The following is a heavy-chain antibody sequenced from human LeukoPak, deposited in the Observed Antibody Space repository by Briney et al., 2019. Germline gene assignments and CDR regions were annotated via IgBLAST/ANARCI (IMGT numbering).Heavy chain of an antibody. J-gene: IGHJ4*02. CDR1: GFTFSSYA. Sequence: PGGSLRLSCAASGFTFSSYAMHWVRQAPGKGLEWVAVISYDGSNKYYADSVKGRFTISRDNSKNTLYLQMNSLRAEDTAVYYCAKVRGSSWVPGYFDYWGQGTLVTVSS. D-gene: IGHD6-13*01. CDR3: AKVRGSSWVPGYFDY. V-gene: IGHV3-30-3*01. CDR2: ISYDGSNK.